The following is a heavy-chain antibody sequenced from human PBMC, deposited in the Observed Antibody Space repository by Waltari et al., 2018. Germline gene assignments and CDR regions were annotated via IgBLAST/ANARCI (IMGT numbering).Heavy chain of an antibody. CDR3: ARNGVGANWRNDAFDI. V-gene: IGHV4-59*11. CDR1: GGSISSHY. Sequence: QVQLQESGPGLVKPSETLSLTCTVSGGSISSHYWSWIRPPPGKGLEWIGYIYYSGSTNYNPSLKSRVTISVDTSKNQFSLKLSSVTAADTAVYYCARNGVGANWRNDAFDIWGQGTMVTVSS. J-gene: IGHJ3*02. CDR2: IYYSGST. D-gene: IGHD1-26*01.